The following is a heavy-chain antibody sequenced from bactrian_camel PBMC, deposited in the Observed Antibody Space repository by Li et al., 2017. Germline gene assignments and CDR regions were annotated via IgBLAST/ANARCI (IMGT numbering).Heavy chain of an antibody. CDR2: IAGDGKT. Sequence: HVQLVESGGGSVQAGESLRLSCVASGYTLPMNMAWFRRLPGQEREGVAAIAGDGKTDYADSVKGRATISRDGAKNIITLQMHPLHLDHLGPGDPGHRL. D-gene: IGHD7*01. V-gene: IGHV3S53*01. J-gene: IGHJ4*01. CDR1: GYTLPMN.